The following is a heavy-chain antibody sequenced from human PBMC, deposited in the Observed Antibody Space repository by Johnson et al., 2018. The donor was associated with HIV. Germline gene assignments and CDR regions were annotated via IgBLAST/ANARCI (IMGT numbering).Heavy chain of an antibody. CDR1: GFTFHDSY. D-gene: IGHD6-13*01. V-gene: IGHV3-11*04. Sequence: QVQLVESGGGLVKPGGSLRLSCAASGFTFHDSYMSWIRQAPGKGLEWISYISGSGGTMYSADSVKGRFTISRNNAKKSLYLQMTSLRAEDTAVYYWAKDQWSSSWTNDAFDIWGQGTMVTVSS. CDR2: ISGSGGTM. J-gene: IGHJ3*02. CDR3: AKDQWSSSWTNDAFDI.